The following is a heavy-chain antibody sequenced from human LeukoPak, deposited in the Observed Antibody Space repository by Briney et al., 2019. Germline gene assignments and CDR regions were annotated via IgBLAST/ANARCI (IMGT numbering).Heavy chain of an antibody. J-gene: IGHJ3*02. CDR2: ISGSGGST. D-gene: IGHD3-9*01. CDR1: GFTFSSYA. Sequence: QAGGSLRLSSAASGFTFSSYAMSWVRQAPGKGLEWVSAISGSGGSTYYADSVKGRFTISRDNSKNTLYLQMNSLRAEDTAVYYCANSPGYLDAFDIWGQGTMVTVSS. CDR3: ANSPGYLDAFDI. V-gene: IGHV3-23*01.